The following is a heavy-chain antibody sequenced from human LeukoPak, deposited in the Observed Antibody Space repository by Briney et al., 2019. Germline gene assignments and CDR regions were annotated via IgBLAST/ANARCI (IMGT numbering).Heavy chain of an antibody. V-gene: IGHV1-46*01. CDR3: ARVRLSGDIAAAGSLDY. CDR2: INPSGGST. D-gene: IGHD6-13*01. CDR1: GYTFTSYY. Sequence: GASVKVSCKASGYTFTSYYMHWVRQAPGQGLEWMGIINPSGGSTSYAQKFQGRVTMTRDTSTSTVYMELSSLRSEDTAVYYCARVRLSGDIAAAGSLDYWGQGTLVTVSS. J-gene: IGHJ4*02.